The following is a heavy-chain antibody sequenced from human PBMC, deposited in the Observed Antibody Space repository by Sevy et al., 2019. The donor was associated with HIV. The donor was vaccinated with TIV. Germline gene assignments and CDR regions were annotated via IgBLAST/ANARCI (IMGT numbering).Heavy chain of an antibody. J-gene: IGHJ4*02. V-gene: IGHV3-23*01. CDR2: VSGIGDHT. D-gene: IGHD2-8*02. Sequence: GGSLRLSCAASGFTFSSFAMGWVRQPPGKGLDWISVVSGIGDHTYYADSVKGRFTISRDNSKNTLFLRTNSLRAEDTAIFYCAKKMGWWSGMAFLVDYWGQGTLVTVSS. CDR1: GFTFSSFA. CDR3: AKKMGWWSGMAFLVDY.